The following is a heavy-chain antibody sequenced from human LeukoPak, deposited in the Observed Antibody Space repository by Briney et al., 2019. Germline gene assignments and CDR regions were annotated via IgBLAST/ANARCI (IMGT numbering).Heavy chain of an antibody. CDR2: IYYSGST. Sequence: PSETLSLTCTVSGGSISSGGYYWSWIRQHPGKGLEWIGYIYYSGSTYYNPSLKSRVTISVDTSKNQFSLKLSSVNAADTAVYYCARGGGDVYNVFDYWGQGTLVTVSS. CDR3: ARGGGDVYNVFDY. J-gene: IGHJ4*02. D-gene: IGHD5-24*01. V-gene: IGHV4-31*03. CDR1: GGSISSGGYY.